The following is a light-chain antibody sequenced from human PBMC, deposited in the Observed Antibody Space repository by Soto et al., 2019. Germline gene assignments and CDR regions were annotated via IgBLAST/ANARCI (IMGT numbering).Light chain of an antibody. Sequence: DIQMTQSPSTLSASVGDRVTITCRASQSSSSWLAWYQQKPGKAPKLLIYDASSLESGVPSRFSGSGSGTEFTRTISSLQPDDFATYYCQQYNSYPRPCGQGTKLEIK. CDR1: QSSSSW. CDR3: QQYNSYPRP. CDR2: DAS. J-gene: IGKJ2*01. V-gene: IGKV1-5*01.